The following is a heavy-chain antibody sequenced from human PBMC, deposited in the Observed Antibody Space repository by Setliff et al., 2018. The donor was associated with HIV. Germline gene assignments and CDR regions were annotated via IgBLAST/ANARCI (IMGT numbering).Heavy chain of an antibody. CDR3: ARDLGVVGPDMDV. CDR2: IWYDGSKR. V-gene: IGHV3-33*01. Sequence: PGGSLRLSCAGSGFIFRNYGLHWVRQAPGKGLEWVAVIWYDGSKRYYSDSVKGRFTISRDDPMNTLYLQMSSLTAEDTAVYYCARDLGVVGPDMDVWGKGTTVTVSS. CDR1: GFIFRNYG. D-gene: IGHD2-2*01. J-gene: IGHJ6*04.